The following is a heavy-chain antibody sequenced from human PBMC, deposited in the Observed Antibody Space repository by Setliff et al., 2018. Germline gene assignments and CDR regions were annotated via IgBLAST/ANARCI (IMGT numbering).Heavy chain of an antibody. CDR1: GDSMSNFF. V-gene: IGHV4-4*08. CDR3: VRGLNSEGWTFRY. J-gene: IGHJ4*02. CDR2: YRSGST. D-gene: IGHD1-26*01. Sequence: PSETLSLTCSVTGDSMSNFFWSWIRQPPGKGLEWIGYYRSGSTNYSPSLKSRVTVSADRSRNQFSLNLNSVTAADTAIYYCVRGLNSEGWTFRYWSQGILVTVSS.